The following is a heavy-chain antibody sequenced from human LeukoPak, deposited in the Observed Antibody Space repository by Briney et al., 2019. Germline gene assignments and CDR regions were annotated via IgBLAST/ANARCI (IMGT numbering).Heavy chain of an antibody. V-gene: IGHV3-21*01. CDR3: ARDRGDIVPAAIPYYFDY. CDR1: GFTFSSYS. J-gene: IGHJ4*02. Sequence: GGSLRLSCAASGFTFSSYSMNWVRQAPGKGLEWVSSISSSSYIYYADSVKGRFTISRDNAKNSLYLQMNSLRAEDTAVYYCARDRGDIVPAAIPYYFDYWGQGTLVTVSS. D-gene: IGHD2-2*01. CDR2: ISSSSYI.